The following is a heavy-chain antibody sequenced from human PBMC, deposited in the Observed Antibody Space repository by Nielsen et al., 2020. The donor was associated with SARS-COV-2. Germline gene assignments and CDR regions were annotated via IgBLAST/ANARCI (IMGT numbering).Heavy chain of an antibody. J-gene: IGHJ6*02. CDR2: ISWNSGSI. CDR1: GFILSSYW. D-gene: IGHD6-13*01. V-gene: IGHV3-9*01. Sequence: GGSLRLSCSASGFILSSYWMSWVRQAPGKGLEWVSGISWNSGSIGYADSVKGRFTISRDISKNTLYLQMNSLRAEDTAVFYCAREDQQLDYYFYYYGMDVWGQGTTVIVSS. CDR3: AREDQQLDYYFYYYGMDV.